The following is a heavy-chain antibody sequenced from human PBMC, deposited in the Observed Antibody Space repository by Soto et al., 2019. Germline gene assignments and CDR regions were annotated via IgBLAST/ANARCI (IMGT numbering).Heavy chain of an antibody. J-gene: IGHJ6*03. Sequence: GGSLRLSCAASGFTFSSYDMHWVRQATGKGLEWVSAIGTAGDTYYPGSVKGRFTISRENAKNSLYLQMNSLRAGDTAVYYCARTLGYCSSTTCPSGMDVWGKGTTVTVS. V-gene: IGHV3-13*01. CDR1: GFTFSSYD. CDR2: IGTAGDT. CDR3: ARTLGYCSSTTCPSGMDV. D-gene: IGHD2-2*01.